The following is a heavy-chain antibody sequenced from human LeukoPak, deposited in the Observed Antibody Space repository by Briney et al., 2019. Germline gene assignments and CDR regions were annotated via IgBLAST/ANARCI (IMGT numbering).Heavy chain of an antibody. J-gene: IGHJ4*02. Sequence: GGSLRLSCAASGFTFSSYAMSCVRQAPGKGLEWVSGTTGSGASTYYSDSVKGRFAISRDNSKNTLYLQMNSLRAEDTAVYYCTFDSRFDYWGQGTLVSVSS. CDR3: TFDSRFDY. CDR2: TTGSGAST. CDR1: GFTFSSYA. D-gene: IGHD3-22*01. V-gene: IGHV3-23*01.